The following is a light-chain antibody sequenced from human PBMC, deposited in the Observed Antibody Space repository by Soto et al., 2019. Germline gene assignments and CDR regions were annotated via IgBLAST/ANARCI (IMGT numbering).Light chain of an antibody. V-gene: IGLV2-14*01. Sequence: QSMLTQPASVSGSPGQSITISCTGTSSDVGGYNYVSWYQQHPGKAPKLMIYDVSNRPSGVSNRFSGSKSGNTASLTISGLQAEDEADYYCSSYTSSSTLDVFGTGTKVTVL. CDR3: SSYTSSSTLDV. CDR2: DVS. J-gene: IGLJ1*01. CDR1: SSDVGGYNY.